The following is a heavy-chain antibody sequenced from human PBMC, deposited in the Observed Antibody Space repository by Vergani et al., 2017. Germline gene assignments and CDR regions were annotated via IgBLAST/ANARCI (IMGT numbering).Heavy chain of an antibody. D-gene: IGHD3-3*01. J-gene: IGHJ4*02. CDR3: ARERYYDFWSGYYSLDY. CDR1: GFTFSDYY. V-gene: IGHV3-11*06. Sequence: QVQLVESGGGLVKPGGSLRLSCAASGFTFSDYYMSWIRQAPGKGLEWVSYISSSSSYIYYADSVKGRFTISRDNAKNSLYLQMNSLRAEDTAVYYCARERYYDFWSGYYSLDYWGQGTLVTVSS. CDR2: ISSSSSYI.